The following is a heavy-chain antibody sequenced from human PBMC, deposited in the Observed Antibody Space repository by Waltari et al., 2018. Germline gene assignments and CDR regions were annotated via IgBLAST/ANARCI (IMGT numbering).Heavy chain of an antibody. CDR2: IYTSGST. CDR3: ARGGWPNYYYYGMDV. Sequence: QVQLQESGPGLVKPSQTLSLTCTVSGGSISSGSYYWSWIRQPAGKGLEWIGYIYTSGSTNYNPSLKSRVTIPVDTSKNQFSLKLSSVTAADTAVYYCARGGWPNYYYYGMDVWGQGTTVTVSS. J-gene: IGHJ6*02. V-gene: IGHV4-61*09. D-gene: IGHD2-15*01. CDR1: GGSISSGSYY.